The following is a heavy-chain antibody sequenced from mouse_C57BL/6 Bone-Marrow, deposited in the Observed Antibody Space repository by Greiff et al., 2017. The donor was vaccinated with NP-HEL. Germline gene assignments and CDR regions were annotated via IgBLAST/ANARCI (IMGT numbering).Heavy chain of an antibody. Sequence: QVQLQQPGAELVKPGASVKLSCKASGYTFTSYWMHWVKQRPGQGLEWIGMIHPTSGSTNYNEKFKSKATLTVDKSSSTAYMQLSSLTAEDSAVYYCARNEDDFDYWGQGTTLTVSS. CDR2: IHPTSGST. CDR1: GYTFTSYW. CDR3: ARNEDDFDY. V-gene: IGHV1-64*01. J-gene: IGHJ2*01.